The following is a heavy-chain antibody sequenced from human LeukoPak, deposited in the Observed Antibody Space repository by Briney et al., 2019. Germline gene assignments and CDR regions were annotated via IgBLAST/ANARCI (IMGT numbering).Heavy chain of an antibody. Sequence: PSETLSLTCAVYGGSFSGYYWSWIRQPPGKGLEWIGEINHSGSTKYNPSLKSRVTISVDTSKNQFSLKLSSVTAADTAVYYCARRGFDYYGSGRTFDYWGQGTLVTVSS. V-gene: IGHV4-34*01. CDR3: ARRGFDYYGSGRTFDY. CDR2: INHSGST. D-gene: IGHD3-10*01. J-gene: IGHJ4*02. CDR1: GGSFSGYY.